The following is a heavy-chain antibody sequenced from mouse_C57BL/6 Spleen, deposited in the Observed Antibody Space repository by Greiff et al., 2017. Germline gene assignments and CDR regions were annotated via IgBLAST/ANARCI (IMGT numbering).Heavy chain of an antibody. CDR1: GYTFTSYW. J-gene: IGHJ2*01. CDR3: AREGIYYGSSLDY. CDR2: IYPSDSDT. V-gene: IGHV1-61*01. D-gene: IGHD1-1*01. Sequence: QVQLQQPGAELVRPGSSVQLSCKASGYTFTSYWMDWVKQRPGQGLEWIGNIYPSDSDTHYNQKFKDKATLTVDKSSSTAYMQLSSLTSEDSAVYYCAREGIYYGSSLDYWGQGTTLTVSS.